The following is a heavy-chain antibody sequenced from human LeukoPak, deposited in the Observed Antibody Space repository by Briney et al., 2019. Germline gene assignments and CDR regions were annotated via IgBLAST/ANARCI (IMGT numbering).Heavy chain of an antibody. V-gene: IGHV1-46*01. D-gene: IGHD5-24*01. CDR1: GYTFTSNY. Sequence: GASLRVSCKPFGYTFTSNYMDWVGHAPGQPPEWMWGIWPSGGSTSYAQIFQGRVTLTRDKSTSTDYLELSSLRSEDTAVYYCARDNSVRDEAWWFNPWGQGTLVTVSS. CDR3: ARDNSVRDEAWWFNP. CDR2: IWPSGGST. J-gene: IGHJ5*02.